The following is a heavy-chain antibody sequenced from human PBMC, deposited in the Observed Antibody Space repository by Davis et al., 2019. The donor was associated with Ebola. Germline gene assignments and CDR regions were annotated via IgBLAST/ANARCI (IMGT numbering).Heavy chain of an antibody. CDR1: GYTFTSYD. CDR3: AGIYGDYYYYYGMDV. V-gene: IGHV1-8*01. Sequence: ASVKVSCKASGYTFTSYDINWVRQATGQGLEWMGWMNPNSGNTGYAQKFQGRVTMTRNTSISTAYMELSSLRSEDTAVYYCAGIYGDYYYYYGMDVWGQGTTVIVSS. D-gene: IGHD4-17*01. J-gene: IGHJ6*02. CDR2: MNPNSGNT.